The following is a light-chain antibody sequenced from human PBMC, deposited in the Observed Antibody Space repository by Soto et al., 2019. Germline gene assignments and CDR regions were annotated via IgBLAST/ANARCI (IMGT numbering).Light chain of an antibody. J-gene: IGKJ1*01. Sequence: DMQMTQSPSSLSASLGDSVTIXXRASQGISDDLGWYQQKPGKAPKRXIYAASSLHSGVPSRFSGSGYGTEFTFTISSLQPEDLATYYCLQHNSYPRTFGQGTKVDIK. CDR2: AAS. CDR3: LQHNSYPRT. V-gene: IGKV1-17*01. CDR1: QGISDD.